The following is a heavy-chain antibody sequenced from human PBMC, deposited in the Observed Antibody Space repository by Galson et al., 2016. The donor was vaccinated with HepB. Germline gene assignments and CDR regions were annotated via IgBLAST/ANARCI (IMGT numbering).Heavy chain of an antibody. V-gene: IGHV3-30*18. CDR1: GFTFSSFG. CDR3: AKGPSRLLEAGGLDS. D-gene: IGHD6-19*01. Sequence: SLRLSCAGSGFTFSSFGLHWVRQAPGKGLDWVVVISHNGNYKYYADSVKGRFTISRDNSKTTVYLQMNSLRAEDTAVYYCAKGPSRLLEAGGLDSWGQGTLVTVSS. J-gene: IGHJ4*02. CDR2: ISHNGNYK.